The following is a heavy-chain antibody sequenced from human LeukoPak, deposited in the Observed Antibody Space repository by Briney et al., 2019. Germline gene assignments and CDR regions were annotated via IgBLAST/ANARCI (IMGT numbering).Heavy chain of an antibody. V-gene: IGHV3-43*02. D-gene: IGHD3-10*01. J-gene: IGHJ4*02. Sequence: PGGSLRLSCAASGFTFDDYAMHWVRQAPGQGLEWVSLISGDGGSTYYADSVKGRFTISRDNRKNSLYLQMNSPRTEGTALYFCARDPVEDYYGSGSYLPYWGQGTLVTVSS. CDR3: ARDPVEDYYGSGSYLPY. CDR2: ISGDGGST. CDR1: GFTFDDYA.